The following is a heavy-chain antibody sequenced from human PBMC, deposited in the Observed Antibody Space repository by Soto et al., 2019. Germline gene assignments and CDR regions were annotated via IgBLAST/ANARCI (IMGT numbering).Heavy chain of an antibody. CDR3: TRGWDLYYYDSSGYDAFDI. D-gene: IGHD3-22*01. J-gene: IGHJ3*02. V-gene: IGHV3-49*04. CDR2: IRSKAYGGTT. CDR1: GFTFGDYA. Sequence: GGSLRLSCTASGFTFGDYAMSWVRQAPGKGLEWVGFIRSKAYGGTTEYAASVKGRFTISRDDSKSIAYLQMNSLKTEDTAVYYCTRGWDLYYYDSSGYDAFDIWGQGTMVTVSS.